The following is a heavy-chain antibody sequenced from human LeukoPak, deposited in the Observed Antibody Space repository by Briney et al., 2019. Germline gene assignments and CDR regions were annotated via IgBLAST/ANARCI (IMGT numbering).Heavy chain of an antibody. V-gene: IGHV3-23*01. Sequence: GGSLRLSCAASGFTFSSYVMNWVRQAPGKGLEWVSGISDSGGSTYYADSVKGRFTISRDNSKNTLYLQMNSLRAEDTAVYYCAKLPGRAADYWGQGTLVTVSS. J-gene: IGHJ4*02. CDR3: AKLPGRAADY. CDR1: GFTFSSYV. CDR2: ISDSGGST.